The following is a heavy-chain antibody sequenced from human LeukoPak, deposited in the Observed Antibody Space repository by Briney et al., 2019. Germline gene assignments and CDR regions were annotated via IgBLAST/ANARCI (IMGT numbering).Heavy chain of an antibody. CDR3: ARHSYYYYYMDV. V-gene: IGHV5-51*01. CDR1: GYRFTSYW. CDR2: IYPGDSDT. Sequence: GESLKISCKGSGYRFTSYWIGWVPQMPGKGLEWMGIIYPGDSDTRYSPSFQGQVTISADKSISTGYLQWSSLKASDTTMYYCARHSYYYYYMDVWGKGTTVTVSS. J-gene: IGHJ6*03.